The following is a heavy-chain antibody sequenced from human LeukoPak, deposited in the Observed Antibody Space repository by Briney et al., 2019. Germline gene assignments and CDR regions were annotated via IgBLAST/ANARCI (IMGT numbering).Heavy chain of an antibody. Sequence: PSETLCITCAMYGGSFSVRHWRWIRQRPRKARHTTGEIHHSGSTNSNPSLKSRFTISVDTSKTQSSLTLSSVTAADTAVYYCARRNRSGYPSYYFDYWGQGTLVTVSS. CDR1: GGSFSVRH. D-gene: IGHD3-22*01. V-gene: IGHV4-34*01. CDR2: IHHSGST. J-gene: IGHJ4*02. CDR3: ARRNRSGYPSYYFDY.